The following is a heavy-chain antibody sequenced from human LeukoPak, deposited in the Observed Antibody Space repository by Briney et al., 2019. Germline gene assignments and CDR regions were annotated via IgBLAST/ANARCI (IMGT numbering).Heavy chain of an antibody. CDR3: ARGLYYYDSSGYLYF. V-gene: IGHV3-23*01. Sequence: GGSLRLSCTASGFTFSSYAMNWVRQAPGKGLEWVSAVSGSAGTTYDADSVKGRFTISRDNSKNTLYLQMNSLRAEDTAVYYCARGLYYYDSSGYLYFWGQGTLVTVSS. CDR1: GFTFSSYA. J-gene: IGHJ4*02. D-gene: IGHD3-22*01. CDR2: VSGSAGTT.